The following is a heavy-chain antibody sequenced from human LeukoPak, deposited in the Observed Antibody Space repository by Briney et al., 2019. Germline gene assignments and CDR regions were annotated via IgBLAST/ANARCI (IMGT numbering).Heavy chain of an antibody. CDR1: GFTFSSYA. J-gene: IGHJ4*02. Sequence: GGSLRLSCAASGFTFSSYAMSWVRQAPGKGLEWVSAISGSGGSTYYADSVKGRFTISRDNSKNTLYLQMNSLRAEDTAVYYCAKDSMVRGVSPCYFDYWGQGTLVTVSS. V-gene: IGHV3-23*01. CDR3: AKDSMVRGVSPCYFDY. CDR2: ISGSGGST. D-gene: IGHD3-10*01.